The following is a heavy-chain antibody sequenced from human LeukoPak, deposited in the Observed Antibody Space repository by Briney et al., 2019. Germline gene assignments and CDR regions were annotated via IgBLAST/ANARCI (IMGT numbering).Heavy chain of an antibody. CDR1: GFTFSSYS. V-gene: IGHV3-23*01. Sequence: GGSLRLSCAASGFTFSSYSMNWVRQAPGQGLEWVSAITGGAGNSHYADSVKGRFTISRDNSKNMLYLQMNSLRVEDTAIYYCAKEYKTSSTDYWGQGTLVTVSS. J-gene: IGHJ4*02. CDR2: ITGGAGNS. CDR3: AKEYKTSSTDY. D-gene: IGHD6-6*01.